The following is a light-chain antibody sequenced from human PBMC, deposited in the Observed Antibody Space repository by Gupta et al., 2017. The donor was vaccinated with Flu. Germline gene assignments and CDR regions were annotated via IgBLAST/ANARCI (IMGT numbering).Light chain of an antibody. Sequence: QSALTQPPSASGSPGQSVTISCTGTSSDIGDYNYVSWYQQHPGRAPKLMISEVNKRPSGVPDRFSGSKSGNTASLTVSGLQAEDGADYYCSSDAGSNNLVFGGGTKLTVL. CDR1: SSDIGDYNY. J-gene: IGLJ2*01. CDR2: EVN. V-gene: IGLV2-8*01. CDR3: SSDAGSNNLV.